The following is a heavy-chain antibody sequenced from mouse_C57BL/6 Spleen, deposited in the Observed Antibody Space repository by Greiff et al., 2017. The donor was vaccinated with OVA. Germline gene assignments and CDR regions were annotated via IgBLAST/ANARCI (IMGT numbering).Heavy chain of an antibody. Sequence: QVQLQQPGTELVKPGASVKLSCKASGYTFTRYWMHWVKQRPGQGLEWIGNINPSNGGTNYNEKFKSKATLTVDTASSTAYMQLSSLTSEDSAIYLCARTGEDYAIDYWGQGTSVTVSS. CDR3: ARTGEDYAIDY. CDR2: INPSNGGT. CDR1: GYTFTRYW. V-gene: IGHV1-53*01. J-gene: IGHJ4*01.